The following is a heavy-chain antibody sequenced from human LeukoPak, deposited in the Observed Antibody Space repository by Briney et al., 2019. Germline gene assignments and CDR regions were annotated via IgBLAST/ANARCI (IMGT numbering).Heavy chain of an antibody. CDR3: ASVSPDYYDSSGYRGAFDI. V-gene: IGHV3-30*03. Sequence: GGSLRLSCAASGFTFSSYGMHWVRQAPGKGLEWVAVISYDGSNKYYADSVKGRFTISRDNSKNTLYLQMNSLRAEDTAVYYCASVSPDYYDSSGYRGAFDIWGQGTMVTVSS. CDR1: GFTFSSYG. CDR2: ISYDGSNK. D-gene: IGHD3-22*01. J-gene: IGHJ3*02.